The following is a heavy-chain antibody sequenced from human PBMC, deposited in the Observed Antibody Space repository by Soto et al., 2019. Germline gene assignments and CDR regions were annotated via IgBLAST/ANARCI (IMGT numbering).Heavy chain of an antibody. D-gene: IGHD2-8*01. CDR1: GYSFTDYH. Sequence: ASVKVSCKASGYSFTDYHIHWLRQAPGQGLEWLGRINPKSGGTSTAQKFQGWVTMTRDRSISTVYMELTRLRSDDTAVYFCARGHSTDCSNGVCSFFYNHEMDVWGQGTTVTVSS. CDR2: INPKSGGT. V-gene: IGHV1-2*04. J-gene: IGHJ6*02. CDR3: ARGHSTDCSNGVCSFFYNHEMDV.